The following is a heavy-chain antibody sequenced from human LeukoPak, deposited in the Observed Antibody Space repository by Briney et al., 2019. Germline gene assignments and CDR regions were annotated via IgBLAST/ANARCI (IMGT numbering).Heavy chain of an antibody. D-gene: IGHD5-18*01. CDR1: GYTFTSYD. J-gene: IGHJ4*02. CDR3: ASVDHGYSYGFWPLDY. V-gene: IGHV1-18*01. Sequence: ASVKVSCKASGYTFTSYDINWVRQAPGQGLEWMGWISAYNGNTNYAQKFQGRVTITADESTSTAYMELSSLRSEDTAVYYCASVDHGYSYGFWPLDYWGQGTLVTVSS. CDR2: ISAYNGNT.